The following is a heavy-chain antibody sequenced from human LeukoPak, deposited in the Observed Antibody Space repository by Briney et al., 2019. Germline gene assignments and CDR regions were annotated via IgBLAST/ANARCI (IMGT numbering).Heavy chain of an antibody. Sequence: PGGSLRLSCAASGFTVSSNYMSWVRQAPGKGLEWISYISLSSSAIYYADSVEGRFTISRDNGKNSLYLQMNSLRAEDTAVYYCAREVYYGSGRRFDYWGRGTLVTVSS. CDR1: GFTVSSNY. CDR3: AREVYYGSGRRFDY. V-gene: IGHV3-48*01. CDR2: ISLSSSAI. D-gene: IGHD3-10*01. J-gene: IGHJ4*02.